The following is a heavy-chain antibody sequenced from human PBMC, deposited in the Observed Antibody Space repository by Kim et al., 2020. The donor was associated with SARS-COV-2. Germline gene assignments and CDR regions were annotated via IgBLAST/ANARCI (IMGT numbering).Heavy chain of an antibody. V-gene: IGHV4-59*01. D-gene: IGHD6-19*01. Sequence: SETLSLTCTVSGGSISSYYWSWIRQPPGKGLEWIGYIYYSGSTNYNPSLKSRVTISVDTSKNQSSLKLSSVTAADTAVYYCARGTDFSGPSLPYSSGWYAPWDYYYYGMDVWGQGTTVTVSS. J-gene: IGHJ6*02. CDR1: GGSISSYY. CDR3: ARGTDFSGPSLPYSSGWYAPWDYYYYGMDV. CDR2: IYYSGST.